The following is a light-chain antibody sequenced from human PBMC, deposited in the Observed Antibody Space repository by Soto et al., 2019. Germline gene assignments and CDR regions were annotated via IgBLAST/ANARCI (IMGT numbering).Light chain of an antibody. V-gene: IGLV1-47*01. CDR1: SSNIGSNY. J-gene: IGLJ2*01. Sequence: QSVLTQPPSASGTPGQRVTISCSGRSSNIGSNYVYWYQQLPGTAPKLLIYRNNQRPSGVPDRFSGSKAGPSASLAISGLRSGDESDYYCAAWDDSLSGVVFGGGTNLTVL. CDR3: AAWDDSLSGVV. CDR2: RNN.